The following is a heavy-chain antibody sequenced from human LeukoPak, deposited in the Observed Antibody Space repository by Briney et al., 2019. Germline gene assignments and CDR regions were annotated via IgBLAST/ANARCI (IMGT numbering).Heavy chain of an antibody. CDR3: ARDRSPEGYYDSSHWDYYHGMDV. CDR2: IYYSGST. D-gene: IGHD3-22*01. Sequence: SDTLSLTCTVSGGSISNYYWSWIRQPRGKGLEWIGYIYYSGSTNYNPSLKSRVTISVDTSKNQFSLNLSSVTAADTAMYYCARDRSPEGYYDSSHWDYYHGMDVWGQGTTVTVSS. CDR1: GGSISNYY. V-gene: IGHV4-59*01. J-gene: IGHJ6*02.